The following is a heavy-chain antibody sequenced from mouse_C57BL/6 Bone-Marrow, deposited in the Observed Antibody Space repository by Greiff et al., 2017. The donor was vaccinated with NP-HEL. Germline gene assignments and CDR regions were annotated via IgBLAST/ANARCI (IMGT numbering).Heavy chain of an antibody. D-gene: IGHD1-1*01. V-gene: IGHV3-6*01. CDR1: GYSITSGYY. CDR3: AYGSPFDY. J-gene: IGHJ2*01. Sequence: DVKLQESGPGLVKPSQSLSLTCSVTGYSITSGYYWNWIRQFPGNKLEWMGYISYDGSNNYNPSLKNRISITRDTSKNQFFLKLNSVTTEDTATYYCAYGSPFDYWGQGTTLTVSS. CDR2: ISYDGSN.